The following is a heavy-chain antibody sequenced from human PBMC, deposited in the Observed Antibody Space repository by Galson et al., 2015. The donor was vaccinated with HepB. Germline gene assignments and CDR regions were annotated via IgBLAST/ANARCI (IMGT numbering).Heavy chain of an antibody. CDR1: GFTFSSYA. J-gene: IGHJ4*02. V-gene: IGHV3-64D*06. D-gene: IGHD3-3*01. Sequence: SLRLSCAASGFTFSSYAMHWVRQAPGKGLEYVSRISSNVDNTYYADSVKGRFTISRDNSKNTQYLQMSSLRAEDTAVYYCLRGITTFREYYDYWGQGTLVTVSS. CDR2: ISSNVDNT. CDR3: LRGITTFREYYDY.